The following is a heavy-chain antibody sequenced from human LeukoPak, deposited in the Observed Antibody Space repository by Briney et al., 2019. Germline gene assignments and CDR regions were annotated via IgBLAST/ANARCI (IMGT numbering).Heavy chain of an antibody. CDR3: ARDPGYGSGSYYNNEIDY. CDR1: GFTFSSYW. Sequence: GGSLRLSCAASGFTFSSYWMHWVRQAPGKGLVWVSRINTDGSSTNYADSVKGRFTISRDNAKNTLYLQMNSLRAEDTAVYYCARDPGYGSGSYYNNEIDYWGQGTLVTVSS. V-gene: IGHV3-74*01. CDR2: INTDGSST. D-gene: IGHD3-10*01. J-gene: IGHJ4*02.